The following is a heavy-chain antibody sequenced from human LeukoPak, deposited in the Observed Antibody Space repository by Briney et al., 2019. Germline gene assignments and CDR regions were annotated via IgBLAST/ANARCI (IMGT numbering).Heavy chain of an antibody. CDR1: GDSIRGGNYY. Sequence: SETLSLTCIVSGDSIRGGNYYWTWIRQRPGKGLEWIGYIYYSGRTNYNPSLRSRVLMSLDTSKNQFSLKLSSVTAADTAVYYCARPYNNYYFDYWGQGILVTDSS. CDR3: ARPYNNYYFDY. D-gene: IGHD4-11*01. J-gene: IGHJ4*02. CDR2: IYYSGRT. V-gene: IGHV4-31*03.